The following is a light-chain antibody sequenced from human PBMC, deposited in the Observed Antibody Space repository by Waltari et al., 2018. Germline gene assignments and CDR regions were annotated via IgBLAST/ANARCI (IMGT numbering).Light chain of an antibody. Sequence: SYVLTQPPSVSLAPGKTAPITCGGGNIGSKSVHWYQQKPGQAPVLLISFDSDRPSGIPERFSGFNPGNTATLTISGVEAGDEADYYCQIWESTSDHVVFGGGTKLTVL. CDR3: QIWESTSDHVV. J-gene: IGLJ2*01. CDR2: FDS. V-gene: IGLV3-21*01. CDR1: NIGSKS.